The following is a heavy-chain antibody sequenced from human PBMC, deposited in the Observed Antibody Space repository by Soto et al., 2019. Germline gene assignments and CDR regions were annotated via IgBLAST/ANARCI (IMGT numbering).Heavy chain of an antibody. CDR3: ARGQGYSSVYQSSYSGFDY. Sequence: TGGSLRLSCAASGFTFSSYGMHWVRQAPGKGLEWVAVIWYDGSNKYYADSVKGRFTISRDNSKNTLYLQMNSLRAEDTAVYYCARGQGYSSVYQSSYSGFDYWGQGTLVTVSS. V-gene: IGHV3-33*01. J-gene: IGHJ4*02. CDR1: GFTFSSYG. D-gene: IGHD6-19*01. CDR2: IWYDGSNK.